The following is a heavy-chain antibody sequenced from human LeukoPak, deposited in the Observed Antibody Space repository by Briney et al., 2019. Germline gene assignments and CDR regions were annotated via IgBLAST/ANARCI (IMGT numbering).Heavy chain of an antibody. Sequence: SETLSLTCTVSGGSISSGDYYWSWIRQPPGKGLEWIGDIYCSGSTYYNPSLKSRVTISVDTSKNQFSLKLSSVTAADTAVYYCARGERAFDIWGQGTMVTVSS. V-gene: IGHV4-30-4*08. J-gene: IGHJ3*02. CDR1: GGSISSGDYY. D-gene: IGHD1-1*01. CDR2: IYCSGST. CDR3: ARGERAFDI.